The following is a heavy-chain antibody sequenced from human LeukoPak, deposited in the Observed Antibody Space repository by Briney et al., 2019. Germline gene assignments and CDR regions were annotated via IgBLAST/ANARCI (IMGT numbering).Heavy chain of an antibody. Sequence: GGSLRLSCAASGFTFSSYAMSWVRQAPGKGLEWVSGIGGSGGSTYYADSVKGRFTISRDNSKNTLYLQMNSLRAEDTALYYCAKGQETESRLDSWGQGTLVTVSS. CDR3: AKGQETESRLDS. CDR1: GFTFSSYA. D-gene: IGHD1-1*01. CDR2: IGGSGGST. V-gene: IGHV3-23*01. J-gene: IGHJ4*02.